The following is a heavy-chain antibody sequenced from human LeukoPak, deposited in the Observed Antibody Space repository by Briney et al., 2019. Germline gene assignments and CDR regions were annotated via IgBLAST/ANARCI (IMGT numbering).Heavy chain of an antibody. J-gene: IGHJ4*02. CDR2: VRYDGSNK. Sequence: PGGSLRLSCAASGFTFSSYGMHWVRQAPGKGLEWVAFVRYDGSNKYYADSVKGRFTISRDNSKNTLYLQMNSLRAEDTAVYYCAKTPIIGQGWLRGSFDCWGQGILVTVSS. CDR3: AKTPIIGQGWLRGSFDC. D-gene: IGHD5-12*01. CDR1: GFTFSSYG. V-gene: IGHV3-30*02.